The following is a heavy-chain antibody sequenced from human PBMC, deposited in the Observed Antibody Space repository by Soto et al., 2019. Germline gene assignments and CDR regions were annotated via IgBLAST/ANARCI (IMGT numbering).Heavy chain of an antibody. V-gene: IGHV3-74*01. CDR3: IRGGGLEYSGSF. CDR1: GFTFSNYW. D-gene: IGHD1-26*01. CDR2: INSEGDIT. J-gene: IGHJ4*02. Sequence: VQLVESGGGLVQPGGSLRLSCAASGFTFSNYWMHWVRQAPRKGPVWVSRINSEGDITTYADSVKGRFTISRDNAKNTVSLQMNSLTAEDTAVYYCIRGGGLEYSGSFWGQGTLVTVSS.